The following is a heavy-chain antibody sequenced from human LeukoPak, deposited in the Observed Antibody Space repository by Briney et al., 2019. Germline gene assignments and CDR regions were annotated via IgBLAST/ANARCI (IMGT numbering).Heavy chain of an antibody. J-gene: IGHJ4*02. V-gene: IGHV3-23*01. CDR1: GFIFSNYA. CDR2: ISNSGDSI. D-gene: IGHD3-10*01. CDR3: ASAPRASVPPPFDY. Sequence: PGGSLRLSCAASGFIFSNYALSWVRQTPGKGPEWVSGISNSGDSIYYADSVKGRFTISRDNSKNTLFLQMNSLRVEDTAVYYCASAPRASVPPPFDYWGQGALVTVSS.